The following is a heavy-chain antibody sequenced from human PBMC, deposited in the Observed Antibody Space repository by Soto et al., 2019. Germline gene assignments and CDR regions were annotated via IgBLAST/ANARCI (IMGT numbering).Heavy chain of an antibody. D-gene: IGHD3-10*01. CDR1: GFTFSSNA. V-gene: IGHV3-23*01. Sequence: EVQLLESGGDLVQPGGSLRLSCAASGFTFSSNAMSWVRQAPGKGLEWVSVITNTGGDTLYADSVKGGFTMSRDNSKKILYLQLNSLRAEDTAIYYCARASGESYPGSRVFDSWGQGTRVTVSS. CDR2: ITNTGGDT. CDR3: ARASGESYPGSRVFDS. J-gene: IGHJ4*02.